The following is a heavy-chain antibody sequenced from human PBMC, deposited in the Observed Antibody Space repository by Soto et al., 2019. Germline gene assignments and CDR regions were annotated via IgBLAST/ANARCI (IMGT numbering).Heavy chain of an antibody. Sequence: GGSLRLSCAASGLTFTNHWMSWVRQAPGKGLEWVANIKQDGSEKYYADSAKGRFIISRDNAKTSLYLQMNSLRAEDTAVYYCARDMGVFWSGYPEGGFDYWGQGTPVTVSS. CDR2: IKQDGSEK. V-gene: IGHV3-7*01. J-gene: IGHJ4*02. D-gene: IGHD3-3*01. CDR1: GLTFTNHW. CDR3: ARDMGVFWSGYPEGGFDY.